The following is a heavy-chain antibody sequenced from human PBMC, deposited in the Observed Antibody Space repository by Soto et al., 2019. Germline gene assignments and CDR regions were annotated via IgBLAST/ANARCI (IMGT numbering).Heavy chain of an antibody. CDR1: GYTFTGYY. V-gene: IGHV1-2*04. CDR3: AREGSIAAAGTPLDP. Sequence: ASVKVSCKASGYTFTGYYMHWVRQAPGQGLEWMGWINPNSGGTNYAQKFQGWVTMTRDTSISTAYMELSRLRSDDTAVYYCAREGSIAAAGTPLDPWGQGTLVTVSS. J-gene: IGHJ5*02. D-gene: IGHD6-13*01. CDR2: INPNSGGT.